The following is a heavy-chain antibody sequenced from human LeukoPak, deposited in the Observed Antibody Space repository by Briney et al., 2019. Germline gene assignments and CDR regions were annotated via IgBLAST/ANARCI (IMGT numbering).Heavy chain of an antibody. V-gene: IGHV4-59*08. CDR1: GGSISPHY. Sequence: SETLSLTCTVSGGSISPHYWSWIRQPPGKGLGWIGYIYYSGSTNYNPSLNSRVTISVDTSKNQFSLKLSSMTAADTAVYYWASHGGGGKSYPRFFDYWGRETWSPSPQ. D-gene: IGHD1-26*01. CDR3: ASHGGGGKSYPRFFDY. CDR2: IYYSGST. J-gene: IGHJ4*02.